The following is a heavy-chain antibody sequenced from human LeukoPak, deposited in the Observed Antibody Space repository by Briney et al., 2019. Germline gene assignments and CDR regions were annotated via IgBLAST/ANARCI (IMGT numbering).Heavy chain of an antibody. J-gene: IGHJ6*02. D-gene: IGHD3-10*01. V-gene: IGHV3-11*01. Sequence: PGGSLRLSCAASGFTFSDYYMSWIRQAPGKGLEWVSYISSSGSTIYYADSVKGRFTISRENAKTSLYLQMNSRRAEDAAVYSCARVKFNTRTYGIDVWGQGTTVTVSS. CDR3: ARVKFNTRTYGIDV. CDR2: ISSSGSTI. CDR1: GFTFSDYY.